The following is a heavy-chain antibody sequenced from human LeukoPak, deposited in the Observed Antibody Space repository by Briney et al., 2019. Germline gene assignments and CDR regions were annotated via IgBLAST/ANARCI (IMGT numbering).Heavy chain of an antibody. CDR2: ISYDGTNK. Sequence: GGSLRLSCAASGFTFGSSAMHWVRQAPGKGLEWVSVISYDGTNKYYADSVKGRFTISRDNAKNSLYLQMNSLRAEDTAVYYCARVAWQQLVLYYYYMDVWGKGTTVTVSS. V-gene: IGHV3-30*04. CDR1: GFTFGSSA. D-gene: IGHD6-13*01. CDR3: ARVAWQQLVLYYYYMDV. J-gene: IGHJ6*03.